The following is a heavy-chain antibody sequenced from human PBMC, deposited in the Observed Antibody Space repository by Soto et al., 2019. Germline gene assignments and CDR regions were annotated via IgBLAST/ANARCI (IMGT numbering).Heavy chain of an antibody. V-gene: IGHV2-5*02. CDR2: IYWDDDK. Sequence: SGPTLVNPTQTLTLTCTFSGFSLNTNGVGVGWIRQPPGQALEWLAVIYWDDDKRYSPSLKSRLTITKDTSKNQVVLTMTNMDPVDTATYYCARRSREYCGSSSCYTIDPWGQGTLVTVSS. CDR3: ARRSREYCGSSSCYTIDP. CDR1: GFSLNTNGVG. D-gene: IGHD2-2*02. J-gene: IGHJ5*02.